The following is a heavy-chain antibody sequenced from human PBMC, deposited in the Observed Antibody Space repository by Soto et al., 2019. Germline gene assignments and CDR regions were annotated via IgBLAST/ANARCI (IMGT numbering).Heavy chain of an antibody. CDR3: ARGPSWYSSSWGDYYYCDGMDV. Sequence: QVQLVESGGGVVQPGRSLRLSCAASGFTFSSYAMHWVHQAPGKGLEWVAVISYDGSNKYYADSVKGRFTISRDNSKNPLYLQMNSLRAEGTAVYYCARGPSWYSSSWGDYYYCDGMDVWGQGSKVTVSS. CDR2: ISYDGSNK. V-gene: IGHV3-30-3*01. D-gene: IGHD6-13*01. J-gene: IGHJ6*02. CDR1: GFTFSSYA.